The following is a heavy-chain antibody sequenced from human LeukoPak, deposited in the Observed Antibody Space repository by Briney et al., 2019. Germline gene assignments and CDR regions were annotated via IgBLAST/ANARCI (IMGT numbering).Heavy chain of an antibody. J-gene: IGHJ4*02. D-gene: IGHD4-17*01. CDR1: GGSISSYY. CDR2: IYYSGST. V-gene: IGHV4-59*01. Sequence: PSETLSLTCTVSGGSISSYYWSWIQQPPGKGLEWIGYIYYSGSTNYNPSLKSRVTISVDTSKNQFSLKLSSVTAADTAVYYCARDAPTTVTTYDYFGYWGQGTLVTVSS. CDR3: ARDAPTTVTTYDYFGY.